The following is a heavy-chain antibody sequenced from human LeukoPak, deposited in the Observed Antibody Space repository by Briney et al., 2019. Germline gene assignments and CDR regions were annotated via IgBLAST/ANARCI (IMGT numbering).Heavy chain of an antibody. CDR1: GFSFSSHG. Sequence: PGESLRLSCAASGFSFSSHGMSWVRQAPWKGPEWVSSISSGSDYTFYADSVKGRFTISRDNSKNTLYLQMNSLRAGDTAIYHCAKIGVIGNWYYDVWGRGTLVTVS. CDR2: ISSGSDYT. CDR3: AKIGVIGNWYYDV. D-gene: IGHD3-10*01. V-gene: IGHV3-23*01. J-gene: IGHJ2*01.